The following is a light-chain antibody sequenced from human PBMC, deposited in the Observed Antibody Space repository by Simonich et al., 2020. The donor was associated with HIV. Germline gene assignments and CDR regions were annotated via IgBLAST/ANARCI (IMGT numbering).Light chain of an antibody. Sequence: DIVMTQSPDSLAVSLGERATINCKSSQSVLYNSNTKNYIAWYRPKPGQPPNLLIYWASTRESGVPDRFSGSGSGTDFTLTISSLQAEDVAVYYCQQYYSTPKTFGQGTKVEIK. CDR3: QQYYSTPKT. J-gene: IGKJ1*01. V-gene: IGKV4-1*01. CDR1: QSVLYNSNTKNY. CDR2: WAS.